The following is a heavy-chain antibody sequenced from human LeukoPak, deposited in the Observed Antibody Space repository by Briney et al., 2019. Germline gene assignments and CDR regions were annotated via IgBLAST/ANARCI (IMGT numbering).Heavy chain of an antibody. J-gene: IGHJ4*02. CDR3: AKEPPYCGGDCYFLLDY. Sequence: GGSLTLSCAASGFTFSSYSMSWVRQAPGKGLEWVSGISGGGSTYYADSVKGRFIISRDNSKNTLYLQVTSLRAEDTAVYYSAKEPPYCGGDCYFLLDYWGQGTLVTVSS. CDR1: GFTFSSYS. D-gene: IGHD2-21*02. V-gene: IGHV3-23*01. CDR2: ISGGGST.